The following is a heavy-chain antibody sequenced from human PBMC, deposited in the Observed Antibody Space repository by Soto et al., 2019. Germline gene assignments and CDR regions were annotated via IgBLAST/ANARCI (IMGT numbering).Heavy chain of an antibody. V-gene: IGHV1-2*02. CDR1: GYTFTGYY. CDR3: ATNTIHLNDAFDI. Sequence: GASVKVSCKASGYTFTGYYMHWVRQAPGQGLEWMGWINPNSGGTNYAQKFQGRVTMTRDTSISTAYMELSRLRSDDTAVYYCATNTIHLNDAFDIWAPGTMATVSS. CDR2: INPNSGGT. D-gene: IGHD3-3*01. J-gene: IGHJ3*02.